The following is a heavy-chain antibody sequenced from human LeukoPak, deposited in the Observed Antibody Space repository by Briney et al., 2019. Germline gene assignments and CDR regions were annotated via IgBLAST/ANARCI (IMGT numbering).Heavy chain of an antibody. CDR3: ARDRLRGL. Sequence: TSETLSLTCAVYGGSFSGYYMSWVRQAPGKGLEWVSIIYSGGSTYHADSVKGRFTISRDNSKNTLYLQMNSLRAEDTAVYYCARDRLRGLWGQGTLVTVSS. CDR2: IYSGGST. V-gene: IGHV3-53*01. J-gene: IGHJ4*02. CDR1: GGSFSGYY.